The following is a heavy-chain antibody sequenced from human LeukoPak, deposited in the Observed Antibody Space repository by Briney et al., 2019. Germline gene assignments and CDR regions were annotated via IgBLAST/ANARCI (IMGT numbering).Heavy chain of an antibody. D-gene: IGHD1-1*01. CDR3: ASMMENAFDI. CDR2: IYHSGST. Sequence: SETLSLTCTVSGGSISSGGYYWSWIRQPPGKGLEWIGYIYHSGSTYYHPSLKSRVTMSVDTSKNQFSLKLSSVTAADTAVYYCASMMENAFDIWGQGTMVTVSS. V-gene: IGHV4-30-2*01. CDR1: GGSISSGGYY. J-gene: IGHJ3*02.